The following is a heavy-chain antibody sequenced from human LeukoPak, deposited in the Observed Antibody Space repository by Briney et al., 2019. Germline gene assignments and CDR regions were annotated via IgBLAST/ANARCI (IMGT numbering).Heavy chain of an antibody. CDR1: GGSVSSGSYY. Sequence: SETLSLTCTVSGGSVSSGSYYWSWIRQPPGKGLEWVGYIYYSGSTNYNPSLKSRVTISVDTSKNQFSLKLSSVTAADAAVYYCARGGHDILTGYYFFDYWGQATLVTVS. D-gene: IGHD3-9*01. CDR2: IYYSGST. J-gene: IGHJ4*02. V-gene: IGHV4-61*01. CDR3: ARGGHDILTGYYFFDY.